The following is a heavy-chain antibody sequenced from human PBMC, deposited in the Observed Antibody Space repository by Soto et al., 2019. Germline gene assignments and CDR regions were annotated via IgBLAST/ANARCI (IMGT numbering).Heavy chain of an antibody. CDR3: ASPEDSSGYTPLNYYYYGMDV. J-gene: IGHJ6*02. Sequence: GSLRLSCAASGFTFSSYAMSWVRQAPGKGLEWVSAISGSGGSTYYADSVKGRFTISRDNSKNTLYLQMNSLRAEDMAVYYCASPEDSSGYTPLNYYYYGMDVWGQGTTVTVS. V-gene: IGHV3-23*01. D-gene: IGHD3-22*01. CDR2: ISGSGGST. CDR1: GFTFSSYA.